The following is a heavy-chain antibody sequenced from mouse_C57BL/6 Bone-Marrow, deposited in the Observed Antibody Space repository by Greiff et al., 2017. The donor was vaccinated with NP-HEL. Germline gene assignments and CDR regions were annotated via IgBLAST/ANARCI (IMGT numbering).Heavy chain of an antibody. D-gene: IGHD1-1*01. CDR1: GYSFTGYY. CDR3: ATTTVAYYAMDY. V-gene: IGHV1-42*01. J-gene: IGHJ4*01. Sequence: EVQLQQSGPELVKPGASVKISCKASGYSFTGYYMNWVKQSPEKSLEWIGEINPSTGGTTYNQKFKAKATLTVDKSSSTAYMQLKSLTSEDSAVYYCATTTVAYYAMDYWGQGTSVTVSS. CDR2: INPSTGGT.